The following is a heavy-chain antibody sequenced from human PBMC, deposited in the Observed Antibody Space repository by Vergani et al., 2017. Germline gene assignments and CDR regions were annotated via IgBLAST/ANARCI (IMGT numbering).Heavy chain of an antibody. V-gene: IGHV3-30*07. D-gene: IGHD2-15*01. J-gene: IGHJ6*02. CDR1: GFTFSSYA. Sequence: VQLVESGGGLVQPGRSLRLSCAASGFTFSSYAMHWVRQAPGKGLEWVAVISYDGSNKYYADSVKGRFTISRDNSKNTLYLQMNSLRAEDTAVYYCARVWYCSGGSCSHYYGMDVWGQGTTVTVSS. CDR3: ARVWYCSGGSCSHYYGMDV. CDR2: ISYDGSNK.